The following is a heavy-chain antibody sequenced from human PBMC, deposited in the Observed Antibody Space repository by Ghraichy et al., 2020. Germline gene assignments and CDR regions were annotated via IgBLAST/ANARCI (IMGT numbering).Heavy chain of an antibody. Sequence: GGSLRLSCAESGFTFSNYGMHWVRQAPGKGLEWVALIWYDGSNKYYADSVKGRCAISRDNSQNTLFLQMSSLRDEDTAVYYCARGTGDYLLTHWGQGTLVTVS. J-gene: IGHJ4*02. CDR2: IWYDGSNK. D-gene: IGHD4-17*01. CDR1: GFTFSNYG. CDR3: ARGTGDYLLTH. V-gene: IGHV3-33*01.